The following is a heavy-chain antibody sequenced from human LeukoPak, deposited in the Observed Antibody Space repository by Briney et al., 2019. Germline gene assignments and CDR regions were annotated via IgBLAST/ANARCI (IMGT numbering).Heavy chain of an antibody. V-gene: IGHV4-31*03. CDR1: GGSISSGGYY. Sequence: SETLSLTCTVSGGSISSGGYYWSWIRQHPGKGLEWIGHIYYSGSSYYNPSLKSRVTISVDTSKNQFSLKLSSVTAADTAVYYCARDPYGSIDYWGQGTLVTVSS. CDR3: ARDPYGSIDY. J-gene: IGHJ4*02. D-gene: IGHD3-10*01. CDR2: IYYSGSS.